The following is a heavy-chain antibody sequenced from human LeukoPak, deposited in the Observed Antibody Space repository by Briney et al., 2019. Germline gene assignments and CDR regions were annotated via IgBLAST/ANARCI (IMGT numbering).Heavy chain of an antibody. CDR2: IIPILGIA. D-gene: IGHD2-2*01. CDR3: ARDRSCSSTSCYDDYYYYGMDV. Sequence: SVKVSCKASGYTFTSYGISWVRQAPGQGLEWMGRIIPILGIANYAQKFQGRVTITADKSTSTAYMELSSLRSEDTAVYYCARDRSCSSTSCYDDYYYYGMDVWGQGTTVTVSS. V-gene: IGHV1-69*04. CDR1: GYTFTSYG. J-gene: IGHJ6*02.